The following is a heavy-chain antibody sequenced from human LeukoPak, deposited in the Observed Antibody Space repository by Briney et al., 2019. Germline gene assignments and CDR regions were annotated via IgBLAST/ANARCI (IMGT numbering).Heavy chain of an antibody. Sequence: SETLSLTCTVSGGSISSSSYYWGWIRQPPGKGLEWIGSIYYSGSTYYNPSLKSRVTISVDTSKNQFSLKLSSVTAADTAVYYCARPNSGSYSDAFDIWGQGTMVTVSS. J-gene: IGHJ3*02. CDR1: GGSISSSSYY. CDR3: ARPNSGSYSDAFDI. V-gene: IGHV4-39*01. D-gene: IGHD1-26*01. CDR2: IYYSGST.